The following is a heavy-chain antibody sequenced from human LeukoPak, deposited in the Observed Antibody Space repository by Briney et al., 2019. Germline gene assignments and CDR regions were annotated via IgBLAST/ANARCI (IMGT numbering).Heavy chain of an antibody. J-gene: IGHJ4*02. Sequence: GGSLRLSCAASGFTFDDYGMSWVRQAPGKGLEWVSAISGSGGSTYYADSVKGRFTISRDNSKNTLYLQMNSLRAEDTAVYYCAKDLGAYYYDSSGYNSDYWGQGTLVTVSS. CDR2: ISGSGGST. CDR3: AKDLGAYYYDSSGYNSDY. V-gene: IGHV3-23*01. CDR1: GFTFDDYG. D-gene: IGHD3-22*01.